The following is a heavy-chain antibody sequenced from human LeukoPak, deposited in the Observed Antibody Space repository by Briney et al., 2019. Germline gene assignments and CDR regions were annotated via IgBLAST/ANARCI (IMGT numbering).Heavy chain of an antibody. CDR1: GFTFSNYW. J-gene: IGHJ4*02. V-gene: IGHV3-7*01. Sequence: GGSLRLSCAASGFTFSNYWMSWVRQAPGKGLGWVANIREDGSEKYYVDSVKGQFTISRDNAKNSLFLQVDSLRAEDTAVYYCARDLAGHYYGSGSSFDYWGQGTLVTVS. CDR2: IREDGSEK. D-gene: IGHD3-10*01. CDR3: ARDLAGHYYGSGSSFDY.